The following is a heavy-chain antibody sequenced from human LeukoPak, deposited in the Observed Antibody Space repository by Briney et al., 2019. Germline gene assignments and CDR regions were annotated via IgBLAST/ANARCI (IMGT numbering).Heavy chain of an antibody. CDR1: GFTFSSYS. J-gene: IGHJ4*02. CDR3: ARVLEAASFDY. D-gene: IGHD6-13*01. CDR2: ISSSSSHI. V-gene: IGHV3-21*01. Sequence: GGSLRLSCAASGFTFSSYSMNWVRQAPGKGLEWVSSISSSSSHIYYADSVKGRFTMSRDNAKDSLYLQMNSLRADDTAVYYCARVLEAASFDYWGQGSPVTVSS.